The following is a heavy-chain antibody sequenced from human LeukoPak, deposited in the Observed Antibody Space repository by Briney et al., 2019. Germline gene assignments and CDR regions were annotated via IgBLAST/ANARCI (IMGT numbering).Heavy chain of an antibody. J-gene: IGHJ4*02. CDR1: GFTVSSNY. CDR2: IYSGGST. CDR3: AKDGDFWSGYYTGIDN. D-gene: IGHD3-3*01. Sequence: GSLRLSCAASGFTVSSNYMSWVRQAPGKGLEWVSVIYSGGSTYYADSVKGRFTISRDNSKNTLYLQMNSLRSDDTAVYYCAKDGDFWSGYYTGIDNWGQGALITVSS. V-gene: IGHV3-53*05.